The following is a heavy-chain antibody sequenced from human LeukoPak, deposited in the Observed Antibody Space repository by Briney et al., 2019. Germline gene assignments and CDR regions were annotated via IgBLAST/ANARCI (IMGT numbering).Heavy chain of an antibody. Sequence: SETLSLTCTVSGGSISSYYWSWIRQPPGKGLEWIGYIYYSGSTNYNPSLKSRVTISVDTSKNQFSLKLSSVTAADTAVYYCASRRDGYNGEFGYWGQGTLVTVSS. J-gene: IGHJ4*02. D-gene: IGHD5-24*01. V-gene: IGHV4-59*08. CDR2: IYYSGST. CDR3: ASRRDGYNGEFGY. CDR1: GGSISSYY.